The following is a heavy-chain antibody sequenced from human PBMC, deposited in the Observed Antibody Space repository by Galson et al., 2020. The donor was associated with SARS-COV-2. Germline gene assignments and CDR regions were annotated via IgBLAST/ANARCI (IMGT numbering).Heavy chain of an antibody. J-gene: IGHJ4*02. CDR2: ISDDGGTK. CDR1: GFTFSIYA. Sequence: GGSLRLSCAASGFTFSIYAMHWVRQAPGKGLEWVAVISDDGGTKYYADFVKGRFTISRDNSKNTVYLQMNSLRVDDTAVYYCARGGAYDILTGYYNIDYWGQGTLITVSS. V-gene: IGHV3-30*04. D-gene: IGHD3-9*01. CDR3: ARGGAYDILTGYYNIDY.